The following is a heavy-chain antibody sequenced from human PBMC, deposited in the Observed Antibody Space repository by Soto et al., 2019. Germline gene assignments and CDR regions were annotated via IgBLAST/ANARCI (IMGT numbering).Heavy chain of an antibody. D-gene: IGHD2-2*01. Sequence: GGSLRLSCAASGFTVSNTYMTWVRQPPGKGLECVSVIYTAGGTNYADSVKGRFIISRDNSKNTLYLQMNSLRAEDTAVYYCATALPVAKGGLEHWGQGTLV. V-gene: IGHV3-53*01. CDR2: IYTAGGT. CDR3: ATALPVAKGGLEH. J-gene: IGHJ5*02. CDR1: GFTVSNTY.